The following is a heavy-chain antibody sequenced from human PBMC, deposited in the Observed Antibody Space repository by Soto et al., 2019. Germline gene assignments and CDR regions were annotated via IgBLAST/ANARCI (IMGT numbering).Heavy chain of an antibody. Sequence: QVQLQESGPGLVKPSETLSLTCTVSGGSISSYYWSWIRQPPGKGLEWIAYIYYSGSTNYNPSLKRRVTISVDTSKNQFSLKLSSVPAADTAVYYCARHCSGGSCYYAVDIWGQGTMVTVSS. CDR1: GGSISSYY. D-gene: IGHD2-15*01. J-gene: IGHJ3*02. CDR2: IYYSGST. V-gene: IGHV4-59*08. CDR3: ARHCSGGSCYYAVDI.